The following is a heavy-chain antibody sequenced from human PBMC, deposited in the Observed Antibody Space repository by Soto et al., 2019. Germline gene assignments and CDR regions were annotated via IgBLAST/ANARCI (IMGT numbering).Heavy chain of an antibody. CDR3: ASGVAYSGFDF. CDR2: TYYRSKWRH. Sequence: PSQTLSLTCVISGDSVSSSTAAWNWIRSSPSRGLEWLGRTYYRSKWRHDYAVSVKSRITVNPDTSNNQFSLQLNSVTPDDTAVYYCASGVAYSGFDFWGQGTLVTVSS. V-gene: IGHV6-1*01. J-gene: IGHJ4*02. CDR1: GDSVSSSTAA. D-gene: IGHD3-16*01.